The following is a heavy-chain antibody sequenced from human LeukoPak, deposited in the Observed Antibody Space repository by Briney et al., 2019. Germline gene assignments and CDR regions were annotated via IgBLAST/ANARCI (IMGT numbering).Heavy chain of an antibody. CDR2: FIGRGVST. CDR3: AKRGVVIRVILVGFHKEAYYFDS. D-gene: IGHD3-22*01. V-gene: IGHV3-23*01. Sequence: GGSLRLSCAASGFTFSSYAMSWVRQAPGKGLGWAQLFIGRGVSTYYADSVKGRFTISRDNSKNTLYLQMNSLRAEDTAVYFCAKRGVVIRVILVGFHKEAYYFDSWGQGALVTVSS. CDR1: GFTFSSYA. J-gene: IGHJ4*02.